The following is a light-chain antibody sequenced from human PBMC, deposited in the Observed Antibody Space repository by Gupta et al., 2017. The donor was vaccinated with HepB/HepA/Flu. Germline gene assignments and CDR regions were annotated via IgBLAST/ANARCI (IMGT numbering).Light chain of an antibody. J-gene: IGLJ2*01. CDR3: QVWDSSTDQVV. CDR2: DDD. V-gene: IGLV3-21*03. Sequence: SYVLTQPPSVSVAPGKTATITCEGDNIGRKSVHWYRQKPGQAPGLVVDDDDLRASGIPERFSGSYSGNTATLTISRVEAGDEADDYCQVWDSSTDQVVFGAGTKLTVL. CDR1: NIGRKS.